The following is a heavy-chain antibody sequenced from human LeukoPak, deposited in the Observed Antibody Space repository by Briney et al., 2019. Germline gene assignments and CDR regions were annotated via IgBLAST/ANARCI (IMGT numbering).Heavy chain of an antibody. J-gene: IGHJ3*02. CDR2: INWNGGST. Sequence: GGSLRLSCAASGFTFDDYGMSWVRQAPGKGLEWVSGINWNGGSTGYADSVKGRFTISRDNAKNSLYLQMNSLRAEDTAVYYCARVGRVGWEEDAFDIWGQGTMVTVSS. V-gene: IGHV3-20*04. CDR1: GFTFDDYG. D-gene: IGHD6-19*01. CDR3: ARVGRVGWEEDAFDI.